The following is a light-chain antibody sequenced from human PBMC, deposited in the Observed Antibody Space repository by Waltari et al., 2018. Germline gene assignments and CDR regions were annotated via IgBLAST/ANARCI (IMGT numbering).Light chain of an antibody. CDR3: QKDGTLPAT. CDR1: QSVSKY. V-gene: IGKV3-20*01. CDR2: DAS. J-gene: IGKJ1*01. Sequence: EIVLTQSPGTLSLSPGERATLSCRASQSVSKYLAWYQQKPGQAPRLLIYDASTRATGIPDRFSATGCGTDFSLSISRLEPEDFAVYYGQKDGTLPATFGQGTKVQMK.